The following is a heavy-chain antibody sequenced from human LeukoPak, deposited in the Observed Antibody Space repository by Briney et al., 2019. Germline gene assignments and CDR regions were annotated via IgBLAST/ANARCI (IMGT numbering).Heavy chain of an antibody. J-gene: IGHJ4*02. CDR2: IYTSGST. Sequence: SQTLSLTCTVSGGSISRGSYYWSWIRQPAGKGLEWIGRIYTSGSTNYNPSLKSRVTISVDTSKNQFSLKLSSVTAADTAVYYCARHPSIAADFDYWGQGTLVTVSS. V-gene: IGHV4-61*02. CDR3: ARHPSIAADFDY. D-gene: IGHD6-13*01. CDR1: GGSISRGSYY.